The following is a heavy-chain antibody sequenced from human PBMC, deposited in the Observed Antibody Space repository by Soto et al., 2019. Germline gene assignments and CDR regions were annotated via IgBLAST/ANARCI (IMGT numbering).Heavy chain of an antibody. CDR3: AKDGDIVLIPASHLDY. V-gene: IGHV3-30*18. J-gene: IGHJ4*02. CDR1: GFTFSDYA. CDR2: ISYEGSNK. D-gene: IGHD2-2*01. Sequence: GGYLRLSCGASGFTFSDYAMNWVRKAPGKGLEWVAFISYEGSNKYYADSVKGRFTISRENSKNTMYLQMNSLRAEDTAVYYCAKDGDIVLIPASHLDYWGQGTLVTVSS.